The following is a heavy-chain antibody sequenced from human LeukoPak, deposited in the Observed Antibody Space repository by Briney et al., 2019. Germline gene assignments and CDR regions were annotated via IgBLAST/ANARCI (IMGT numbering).Heavy chain of an antibody. CDR1: GGSFSGYY. V-gene: IGHV4-34*01. Sequence: SETLSLTCAVYGGSFSGYYWSWIRQPPGKGLEWIGEINHSGSTNYNPSLKSRVTISVDTSKNQFSLKLSSVTAADTAVYYCARVDSFPGSSGPRDYWGQGTLVTVSS. CDR2: INHSGST. D-gene: IGHD3-22*01. CDR3: ARVDSFPGSSGPRDY. J-gene: IGHJ4*02.